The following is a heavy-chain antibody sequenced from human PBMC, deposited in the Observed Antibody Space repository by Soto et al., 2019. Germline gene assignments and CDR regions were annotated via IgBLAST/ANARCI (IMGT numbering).Heavy chain of an antibody. CDR1: GFTFGGSA. D-gene: IGHD6-19*01. V-gene: IGHV3-73*01. Sequence: GGSLRLSCAASGFTFGGSAMHWVRQASGKGLDWVGHIRSKTNSYATAYAESVKGRFTISRDDSMNTAYLQMNSLKTEDTAVYFCTRQTDAVQWLVVPTDYNFDYWGQGTLLTVSS. J-gene: IGHJ4*02. CDR2: IRSKTNSYAT. CDR3: TRQTDAVQWLVVPTDYNFDY.